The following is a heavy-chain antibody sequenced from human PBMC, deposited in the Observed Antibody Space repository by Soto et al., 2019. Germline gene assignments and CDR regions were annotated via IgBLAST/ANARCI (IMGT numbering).Heavy chain of an antibody. D-gene: IGHD3-22*01. CDR3: ARQIYDSDTGPNFQYYFDS. CDR1: GYRFSSFW. CDR2: AQPGHSDT. J-gene: IGHJ4*02. Sequence: SGESLKISCQGSGYRFSSFWIGWVRQMPGKGLEWMGIAQPGHSDTRYSPAFQGHVTISVTKSITTVFLQWSSLRASDTAMYYCARQIYDSDTGPNFQYYFDSWGQGTPVTVSS. V-gene: IGHV5-51*01.